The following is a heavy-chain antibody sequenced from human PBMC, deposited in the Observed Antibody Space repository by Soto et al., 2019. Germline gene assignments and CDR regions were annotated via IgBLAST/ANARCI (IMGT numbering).Heavy chain of an antibody. V-gene: IGHV4-31*03. CDR1: GGSISSGGYY. Sequence: SETLSLTCTVSGGSISSGGYYWSWIRQHPGKGLEWIGYIYYSGSTHYNPSLKSRVTISVDTSKNQFSLKLSSVTAADTAVYYCERAVAAAGRDWYFDLWGRGTLVTVYS. D-gene: IGHD6-13*01. J-gene: IGHJ2*01. CDR2: IYYSGST. CDR3: ERAVAAAGRDWYFDL.